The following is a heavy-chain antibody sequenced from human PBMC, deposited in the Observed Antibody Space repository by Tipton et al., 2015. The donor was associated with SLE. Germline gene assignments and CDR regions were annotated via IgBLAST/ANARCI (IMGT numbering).Heavy chain of an antibody. CDR1: GGSISSGSYY. CDR2: IYYSGST. CDR3: AKHRYWFDP. V-gene: IGHV4-61*01. Sequence: TLSLTCAVSGGSISSGSYYWSWIRQPPGKGLEWIGYIYYSGSTNYNPCLKSRVTISVDTSKNQFSLKLSSVTAADTSVYYCAKHRYWFDPWGQGTLVTVSS. J-gene: IGHJ5*02.